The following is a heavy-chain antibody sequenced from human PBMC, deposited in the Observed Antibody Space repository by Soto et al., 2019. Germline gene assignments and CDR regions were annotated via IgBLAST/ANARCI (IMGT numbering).Heavy chain of an antibody. CDR1: GFTFSSYG. CDR2: ISYDGSNK. Sequence: QVQLVESGGGVVQPGRSLRLSCAASGFTFSSYGMHWVRQAPGKGLEWVAVISYDGSNKYYADSVKGRFTISRDNSKNPLSLQMHSLRAEDTAVYYCAKDSLPYCSGGSCYSHNWFDPWGQGTLVTVSS. D-gene: IGHD2-15*01. CDR3: AKDSLPYCSGGSCYSHNWFDP. V-gene: IGHV3-30*18. J-gene: IGHJ5*02.